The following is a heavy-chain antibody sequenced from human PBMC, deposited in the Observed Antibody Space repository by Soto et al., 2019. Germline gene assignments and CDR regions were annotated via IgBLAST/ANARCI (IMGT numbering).Heavy chain of an antibody. J-gene: IGHJ5*02. D-gene: IGHD1-26*01. V-gene: IGHV1-3*01. CDR1: GYNFSTYS. CDR3: ARDAGGLNSGSYGWFDP. CDR2: INGDTGKA. Sequence: QVHLVQSGAEVRKPGASVKVSCKASGYNFSTYSMYWVRQAPGQRLEWMGWINGDTGKARYSQKYQGRLTITRDTSASTAYMELSSLRSDHTALFYCARDAGGLNSGSYGWFDPWGQGTLVTVSS.